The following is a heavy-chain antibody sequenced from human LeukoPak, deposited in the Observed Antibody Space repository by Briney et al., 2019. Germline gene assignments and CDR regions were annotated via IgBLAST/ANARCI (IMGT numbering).Heavy chain of an antibody. CDR2: INPNSGDT. J-gene: IGHJ4*02. Sequence: GASVKVSCKASGYSFPAKYMHWVRQAPGQGLEWMGWINPNSGDTTSAQKFQGRVTLTRDTSLNTAYMEMTSLTTDDTAVYYCARPDTIGRSGSFSSWGQGTLVTVSS. CDR3: ARPDTIGRSGSFSS. D-gene: IGHD3-10*01. V-gene: IGHV1-2*02. CDR1: GYSFPAKY.